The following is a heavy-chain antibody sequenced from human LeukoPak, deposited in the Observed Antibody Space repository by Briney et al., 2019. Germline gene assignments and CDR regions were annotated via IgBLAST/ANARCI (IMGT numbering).Heavy chain of an antibody. CDR2: ISYDGSNK. CDR1: GFTFSTYG. V-gene: IGHV3-30*18. J-gene: IGHJ5*02. CDR3: AKDPRYCSSTRCFGA. Sequence: GWSLRLSCVASGFTFSTYGMHWVRQAPGKGLEWVAFISYDGSNKHYADSVKGRFTISRDNSKNTLYLQINSLRAEDTAVYYCAKDPRYCSSTRCFGAWGQGTLVTVSS. D-gene: IGHD2-2*01.